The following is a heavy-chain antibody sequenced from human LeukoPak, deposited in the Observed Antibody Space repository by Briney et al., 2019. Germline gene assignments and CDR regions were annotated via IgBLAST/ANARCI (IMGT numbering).Heavy chain of an antibody. J-gene: IGHJ4*02. D-gene: IGHD1-1*01. V-gene: IGHV1-2*02. CDR2: INIDSGGT. Sequence: ASVKVSCKASGYTFTGYHMHWVRQAPGQGLEWLGCINIDSGGTYFIEKLRGRVTVTRDTSIGASYMELTGLTSDDTAVYYCVFEPSDWKYFAYWGQGALVTVSS. CDR1: GYTFTGYH. CDR3: VFEPSDWKYFAY.